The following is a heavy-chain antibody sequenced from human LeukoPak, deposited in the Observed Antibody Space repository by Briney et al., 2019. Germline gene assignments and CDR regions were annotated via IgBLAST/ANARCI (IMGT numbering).Heavy chain of an antibody. D-gene: IGHD1-26*01. CDR3: ARVGSGSFGTLYYFDY. V-gene: IGHV4-59*12. CDR2: INYSGSTT. J-gene: IGHJ4*02. Sequence: PSETLSLTCTVSGGSISSYYWSWIRQPPGKGLEWIGEINYSGSTTNYNPSLKSRVTMSVDTSKNQFSLKLSSVTAADTAVYYCARVGSGSFGTLYYFDYWGQGTLVTVSS. CDR1: GGSISSYY.